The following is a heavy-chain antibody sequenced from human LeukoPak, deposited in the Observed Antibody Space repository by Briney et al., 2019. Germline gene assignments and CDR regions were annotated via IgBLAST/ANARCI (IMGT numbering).Heavy chain of an antibody. CDR2: INPSGGST. Sequence: ASVKVSCKGSGYTFTSYDMHWLRQAPGQGLECMGIINPSGGSTSYAQKFQGRVTMTRDTSTSTVYMELSSLRSEDTAVYYCARENIFGVVIKDAFDIWGQGTMVTVSS. V-gene: IGHV1-46*01. CDR1: GYTFTSYD. CDR3: ARENIFGVVIKDAFDI. D-gene: IGHD3-3*02. J-gene: IGHJ3*02.